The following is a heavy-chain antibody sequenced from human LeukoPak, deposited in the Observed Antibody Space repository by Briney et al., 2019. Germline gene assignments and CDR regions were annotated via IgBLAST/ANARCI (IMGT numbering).Heavy chain of an antibody. CDR2: INGGGGGGT. J-gene: IGHJ4*02. D-gene: IGHD3-3*01. Sequence: GGSLRLSCAASGFTFSNYAMSWVRQAPGKGLEWVSGINGGGGGGTFHADSVRGRFTISRDNSKNTLYLQMSSLRAEDTAVYYCAKGARGQYYDFWSGYYTHFDYWGQGTLVTVSS. V-gene: IGHV3-23*01. CDR1: GFTFSNYA. CDR3: AKGARGQYYDFWSGYYTHFDY.